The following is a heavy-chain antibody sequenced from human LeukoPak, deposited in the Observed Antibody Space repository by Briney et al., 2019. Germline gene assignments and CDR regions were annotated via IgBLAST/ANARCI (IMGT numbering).Heavy chain of an antibody. V-gene: IGHV4-59*01. CDR3: SGGSTVHESDY. Sequence: SETLSLTCTVSGDXISNYYCSWIRQPPGKGREWIGYFSYNGITAYNPSLKSRVSTSVDMSKNKFSLRLTSATSADTAIYYCSGGSTVHESDYWGQGTLVTVSS. CDR2: FSYNGIT. J-gene: IGHJ4*02. CDR1: GDXISNYY. D-gene: IGHD2-15*01.